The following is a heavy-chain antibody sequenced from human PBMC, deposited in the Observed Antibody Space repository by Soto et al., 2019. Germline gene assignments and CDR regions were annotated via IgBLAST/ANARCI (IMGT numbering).Heavy chain of an antibody. CDR1: GFIFSTYA. D-gene: IGHD2-21*01. V-gene: IGHV3-23*01. CDR3: ARGASYSRGDY. CDR2: VSGSGGSK. J-gene: IGHJ4*02. Sequence: GGSLRLSCAASGFIFSTYAMNWVRQAPGKGLEWVSAVSGSGGSKYYADSVKGRFTISRDNSKNTLYLQMNSLRAEDTALYYCARGASYSRGDYWGQGTLVTVSS.